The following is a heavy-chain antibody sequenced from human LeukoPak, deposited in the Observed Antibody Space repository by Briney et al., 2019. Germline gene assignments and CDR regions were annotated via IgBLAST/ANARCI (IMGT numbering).Heavy chain of an antibody. Sequence: ASVKVSCKAPGYTFTSYGISWVRQAPGQGLEWMGWINGYIGNTNYAQKLQRRVAITKDKSTSTAYMELRSLRSDDTAVYYCARRTYSSSSSIFDYWGQGTLVTVSS. CDR3: ARRTYSSSSSIFDY. D-gene: IGHD6-6*01. CDR1: GYTFTSYG. CDR2: INGYIGNT. V-gene: IGHV1-18*01. J-gene: IGHJ4*02.